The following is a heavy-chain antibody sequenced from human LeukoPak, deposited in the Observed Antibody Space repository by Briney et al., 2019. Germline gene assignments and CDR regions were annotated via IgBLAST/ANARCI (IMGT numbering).Heavy chain of an antibody. CDR2: INYSGKT. Sequence: SETLSLTCTVSGGSISSGDYYWSWIRQPPGKGLEWIGSINYSGKTYYNPSLKSRVTVSVDTSKNQFSLKVDSVTAADTAVYYCVKHWGFWGRGALVTVSS. J-gene: IGHJ4*02. CDR1: GGSISSGDYY. CDR3: VKHWGF. V-gene: IGHV4-39*01. D-gene: IGHD3-16*01.